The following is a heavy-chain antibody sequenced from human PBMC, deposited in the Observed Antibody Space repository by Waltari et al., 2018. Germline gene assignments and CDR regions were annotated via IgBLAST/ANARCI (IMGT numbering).Heavy chain of an antibody. CDR2: IYYRGST. Sequence: QLQLQESGPGLVKPSETLSFTCTVSGGSISSSSYYWGWIRQPQGKGLEWMGSIYYRGSTYYTPSLKSRVTISVDTSKNQFSLKLSSVTAADTAVYYCATKRESSASGFDYWGQGTLVTVSS. CDR1: GGSISSSSYY. V-gene: IGHV4-39*01. J-gene: IGHJ4*02. CDR3: ATKRESSASGFDY. D-gene: IGHD6-19*01.